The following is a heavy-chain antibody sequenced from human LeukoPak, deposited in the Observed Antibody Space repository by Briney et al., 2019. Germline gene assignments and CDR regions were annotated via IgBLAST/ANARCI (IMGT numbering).Heavy chain of an antibody. CDR1: GFSFSTYA. V-gene: IGHV3-33*01. CDR2: IWHDASHT. Sequence: GRSLRLSCAASGFSFSTYAMHWVSQARGKGLEWVALIWHDASHTFYADSVKGRFTISRDNSKNTVYLQMNSLGGEDTAVYYCARELFGSGSYPDYWGQGTLVTVSS. D-gene: IGHD3-10*01. J-gene: IGHJ4*02. CDR3: ARELFGSGSYPDY.